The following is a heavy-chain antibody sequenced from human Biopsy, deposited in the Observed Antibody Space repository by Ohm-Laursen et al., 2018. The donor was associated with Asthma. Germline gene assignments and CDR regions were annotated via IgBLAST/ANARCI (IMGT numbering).Heavy chain of an antibody. D-gene: IGHD3-3*01. CDR2: ISWNSVSL. CDR1: GFSFDDCA. V-gene: IGHV3-9*01. Sequence: SLRLSCAASGFSFDDCAMHWARQAPGKGLEWVSSISWNSVSLDYAASVKGRFTISRDNAKNSLYLEMNTLTTKDTALYYCAKVACRSGYMFFDSWGQGTLVTVSS. J-gene: IGHJ4*02. CDR3: AKVACRSGYMFFDS.